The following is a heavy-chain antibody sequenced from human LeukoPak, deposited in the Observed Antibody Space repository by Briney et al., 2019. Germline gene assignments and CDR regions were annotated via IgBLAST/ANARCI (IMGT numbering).Heavy chain of an antibody. V-gene: IGHV1-69*05. D-gene: IGHD3-9*01. Sequence: GASVKVSCKASGGTFSSYAISWVRQAPGQGLEWMGGIIPIFGTANYAQKFQGRVSITTNTSINTAYMELSSLRSEDTAVYYCARGYSGLRYFDWTKKYYYYMDVWGKGTTVTVSS. CDR2: IIPIFGTA. J-gene: IGHJ6*03. CDR1: GGTFSSYA. CDR3: ARGYSGLRYFDWTKKYYYYMDV.